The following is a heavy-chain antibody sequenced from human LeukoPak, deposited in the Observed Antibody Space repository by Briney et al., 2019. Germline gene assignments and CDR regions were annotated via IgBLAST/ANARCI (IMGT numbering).Heavy chain of an antibody. V-gene: IGHV4-34*01. CDR1: GGSFSGCY. CDR2: INHSGST. D-gene: IGHD1-1*01. J-gene: IGHJ6*03. Sequence: SETLSLTCAVYGGSFSGCYWSWIRQPPGKGLEWIGEINHSGSTNYNPSLKSRVTISVDTSKNQFSLKLSSVTAADTAVYYCASARSYYYYYMDVWGKGTTVTVSS. CDR3: ASARSYYYYYMDV.